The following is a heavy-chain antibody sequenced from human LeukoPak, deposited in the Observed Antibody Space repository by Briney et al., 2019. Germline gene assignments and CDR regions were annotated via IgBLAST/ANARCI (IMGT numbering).Heavy chain of an antibody. V-gene: IGHV3-30*18. CDR1: GFTFSSYG. CDR2: ISYDGSNK. Sequence: GGSLRLSCAASGFTFSSYGMHWVRQAPGKGLEWVAVISYDGSNKYYADSVKGRFTISRDNSKNTLYLQMNSLRVEDTAVYYCAKDATGWSRDYWGQGTLVTVSS. CDR3: AKDATGWSRDY. D-gene: IGHD2-15*01. J-gene: IGHJ4*02.